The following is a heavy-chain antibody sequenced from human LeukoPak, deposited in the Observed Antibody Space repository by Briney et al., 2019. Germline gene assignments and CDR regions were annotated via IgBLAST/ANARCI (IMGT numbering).Heavy chain of an antibody. CDR2: IYYSGNI. V-gene: IGHV4-59*01. D-gene: IGHD5-18*01. CDR1: GDSMTSYY. CDR3: ARGGYSYVNYFDY. Sequence: SETLSLTCTVPGDSMTSYYWTWIRQTPGKGLEWIGHIYYSGNINYNPSLKSRLTISLDTSKSQFSLKLSSVTAADTAVYYCARGGYSYVNYFDYWGQGTLVTVSS. J-gene: IGHJ4*02.